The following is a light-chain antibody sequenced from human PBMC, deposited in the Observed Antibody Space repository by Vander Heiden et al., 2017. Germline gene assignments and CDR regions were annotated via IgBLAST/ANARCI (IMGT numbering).Light chain of an antibody. CDR3: QQYNSYPWT. J-gene: IGKJ1*01. CDR1: QSISSW. Sequence: DIQMTQSPSTLSASVGDRVTITCRARQSISSWLAWYQQKPGKAPKLLIYKASSLESGVPSRFSGSGSGTEFTLTVSSLQPDDFAIYYCQQYNSYPWTFGQGTKVEIK. V-gene: IGKV1-5*03. CDR2: KAS.